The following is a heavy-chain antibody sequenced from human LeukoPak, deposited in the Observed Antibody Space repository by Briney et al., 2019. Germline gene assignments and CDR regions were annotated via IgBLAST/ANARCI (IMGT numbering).Heavy chain of an antibody. CDR2: IKRDGSEK. J-gene: IGHJ3*02. CDR1: GFTFGSFW. Sequence: GGSLRLSCAASGFTFGSFWMSWVRQAPGKGLEWVANIKRDGSEKYSVDSVKGRFTISRDNTENSLYLQMNYLRAEDTAVYYCARALGAFDIWGQGTMVTVSS. V-gene: IGHV3-7*01. CDR3: ARALGAFDI.